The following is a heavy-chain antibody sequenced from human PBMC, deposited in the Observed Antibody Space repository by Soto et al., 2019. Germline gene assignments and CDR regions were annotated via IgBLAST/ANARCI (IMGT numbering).Heavy chain of an antibody. D-gene: IGHD4-17*01. CDR1: GGSFSGYY. V-gene: IGHV4-34*01. Sequence: SETLSLTCAVYGGSFSGYYWSWIRQPPGKGLEWIGEINHSGSTNYNPSLKSRVTISVDTSKNQFSLKLSSVTAADTAVYYCARAYGDYNLFGAVYYFDYWGQGTLVTVS. CDR3: ARAYGDYNLFGAVYYFDY. J-gene: IGHJ4*02. CDR2: INHSGST.